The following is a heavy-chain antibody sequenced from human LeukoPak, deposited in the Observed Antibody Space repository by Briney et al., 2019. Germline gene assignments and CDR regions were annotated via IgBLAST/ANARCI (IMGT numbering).Heavy chain of an antibody. D-gene: IGHD2-2*02. CDR2: IIPIFGTA. CDR1: GGTFSSYA. Sequence: SVKVSCKASGGTFSSYAISWVRQAPGQGLEWMGGIIPIFGTANYAQKFQGRVTITADESTSTVYMELSSLRSEDTAVYYCAREIAGPYCSSTSCYTPSDYYYGMDVWSQGTTVTVSS. CDR3: AREIAGPYCSSTSCYTPSDYYYGMDV. V-gene: IGHV1-69*13. J-gene: IGHJ6*02.